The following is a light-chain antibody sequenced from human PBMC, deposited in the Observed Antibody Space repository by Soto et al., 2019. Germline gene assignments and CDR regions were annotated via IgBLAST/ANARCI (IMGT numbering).Light chain of an antibody. V-gene: IGKV3-15*01. CDR3: QQYNKWPRS. Sequence: EIVMTQSPDTLSVSPGERATLSCRASQSIRGNLAWYQQKPGQAPRLLIYDASTGATGIPDKFSASGSGTEFTLTISRLQSEDFAVYYCQQYNKWPRSFGGGTKVELK. CDR1: QSIRGN. CDR2: DAS. J-gene: IGKJ4*01.